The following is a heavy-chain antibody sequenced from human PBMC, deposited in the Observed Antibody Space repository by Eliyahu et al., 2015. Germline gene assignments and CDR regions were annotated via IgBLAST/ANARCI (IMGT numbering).Heavy chain of an antibody. J-gene: IGHJ5*01. D-gene: IGHD3-3*01. CDR2: INPNXGDT. V-gene: IGHV1-2*02. CDR1: GYTFTDYY. CDR3: XRDGLWSNNWFDS. Sequence: QVQLVQSGAEVKKPGASMXVSCTASGYTFTDYYIXXVRPAPGQGPGRVGWINPNXGDTHXARMFEGRVTMTRDTSIITAYMELTSLRSDDTAVYYCXRDGLWSNNWFDSWGQGTLVTVSS.